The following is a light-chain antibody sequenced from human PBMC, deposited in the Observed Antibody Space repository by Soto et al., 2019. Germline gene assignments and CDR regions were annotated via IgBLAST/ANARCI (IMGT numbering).Light chain of an antibody. V-gene: IGKV2-28*01. CDR1: QSLLHRNGKNY. Sequence: DIVVTESPFSLAVTPGESASISCRSSQSLLHRNGKNYLDWYLQKPGQSPQLLIYLGSSRASGVPDRVRGSGSGTDFTLKIDRVEAEDVGIYYCMQGLQSTITFGQGTRMEIK. CDR2: LGS. CDR3: MQGLQSTIT. J-gene: IGKJ5*01.